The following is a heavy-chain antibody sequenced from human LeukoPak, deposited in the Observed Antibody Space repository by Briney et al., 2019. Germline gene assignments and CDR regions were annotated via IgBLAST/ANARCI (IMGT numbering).Heavy chain of an antibody. J-gene: IGHJ5*02. D-gene: IGHD3-10*01. CDR1: GGSISSYY. CDR2: IYYSGST. V-gene: IGHV4-59*04. CDR3: ASLKGRITMVRGVKNWFDP. Sequence: PSETLSLTCTVSGGSISSYYWSWIRQPPGKGLEWIAYIYYSGSTYYNPSLKSRVTISVDTSKNQFSLKLSSVTAADTAVYYCASLKGRITMVRGVKNWFDPWGQGTLVTVSS.